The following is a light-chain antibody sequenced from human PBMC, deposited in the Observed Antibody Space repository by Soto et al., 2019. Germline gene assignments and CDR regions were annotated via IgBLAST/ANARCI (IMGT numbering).Light chain of an antibody. CDR3: QSYDSSLSGRV. Sequence: QSVLTQPPSVSGAPGQRVTVSCTGTRSNIGAGYDVHWYQQLPGRAPKVLIYGNNNRPSGVPDRFSGTKSGTSASLAITGLQAEDEADYYCQSYDSSLSGRVFGGGTKLTVL. CDR2: GNN. CDR1: RSNIGAGYD. J-gene: IGLJ2*01. V-gene: IGLV1-40*01.